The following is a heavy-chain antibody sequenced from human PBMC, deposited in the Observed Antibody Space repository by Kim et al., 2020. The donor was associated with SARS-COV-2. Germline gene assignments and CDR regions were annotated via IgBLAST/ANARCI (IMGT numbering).Heavy chain of an antibody. Sequence: GGSLRLSCAASGFTFSSYDMHWVRQATGKGLEWVSAIGTAGDTYYPGSVKGRFTISRENAKNSLYLQMNSLRAGDTAVYYCARGQYNWNYAPPDYYYYGMDVWGQGTTVTVSS. CDR1: GFTFSSYD. V-gene: IGHV3-13*04. D-gene: IGHD1-7*01. CDR3: ARGQYNWNYAPPDYYYYGMDV. J-gene: IGHJ6*02. CDR2: IGTAGDT.